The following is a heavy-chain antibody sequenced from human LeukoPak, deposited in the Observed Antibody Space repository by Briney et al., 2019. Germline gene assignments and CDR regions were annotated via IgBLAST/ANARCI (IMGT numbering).Heavy chain of an antibody. D-gene: IGHD2-2*01. CDR2: IISTGSTT. Sequence: PGGSLRPSCAASGFTFSSYSMNWVRQAPGKGLEWISYIISTGSTTYYADSVKGRFTISRDNANNSLSLQMSSLRAEDTAVYYCATGFWGYCSRNSCPLDNWGQGTLVTVAS. CDR1: GFTFSSYS. CDR3: ATGFWGYCSRNSCPLDN. J-gene: IGHJ4*02. V-gene: IGHV3-48*01.